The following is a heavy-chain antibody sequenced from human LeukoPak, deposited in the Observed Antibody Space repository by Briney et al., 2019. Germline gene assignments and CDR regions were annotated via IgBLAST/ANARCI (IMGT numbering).Heavy chain of an antibody. CDR3: AKDGFWSGSYFDY. Sequence: GGSLRLSCAASGFTFSSYAMSWVRQAPGKGLEWVSAISGSGGSTYYADSVKGRFTISRDNSKTTLYLQMNSLRAEDTAVYYCAKDGFWSGSYFDYWGQGTLVTVSS. J-gene: IGHJ4*02. D-gene: IGHD3-3*01. V-gene: IGHV3-23*01. CDR2: ISGSGGST. CDR1: GFTFSSYA.